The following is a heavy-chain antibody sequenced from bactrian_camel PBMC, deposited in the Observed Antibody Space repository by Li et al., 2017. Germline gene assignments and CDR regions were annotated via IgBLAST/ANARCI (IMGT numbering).Heavy chain of an antibody. CDR2: FWGVSE. CDR3: TRSYFGASHNTFAF. D-gene: IGHD1*01. CDR1: GTAA. J-gene: IGHJ4*01. Sequence: HVQLVESGGGSVQPGGSLRISCTGSGTAASRWFRQAPGKEREGVAAFWGVSERYADSVKGRFIITRDKAKDLVYLQVNGLQPEDTAVYYCTRSYFGASHNTFAFWGQGTQVTVSS. V-gene: IGHV3S53*01.